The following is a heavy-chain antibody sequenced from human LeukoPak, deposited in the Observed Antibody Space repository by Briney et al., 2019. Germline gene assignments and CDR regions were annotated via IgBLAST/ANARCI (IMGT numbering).Heavy chain of an antibody. CDR3: AAVRGVIKLDY. CDR1: SGSISSYY. J-gene: IGHJ4*02. V-gene: IGHV4-59*05. D-gene: IGHD3-10*01. CDR2: IYYSGST. Sequence: SETLSLTCSVSSGSISSYYWSWIRQPPGKGLEWIGSIYYSGSTYYNPSLKSRVTISVDTSKNQFSLKLSSVTAADTAVYYCAAVRGVIKLDYWGQGTLVTVSS.